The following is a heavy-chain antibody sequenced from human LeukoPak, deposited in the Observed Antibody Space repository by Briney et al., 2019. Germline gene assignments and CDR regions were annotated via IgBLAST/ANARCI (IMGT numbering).Heavy chain of an antibody. CDR3: AGAYCGGDCYSGRAFDI. CDR1: GGSISSSAYY. CDR2: IYYSGNT. Sequence: SETLSLTCSVSGGSISSSAYYWGWIRQPPGQGLEWIGSIYYSGNTYYNPSLKSRVTISVDTSKNQFSLKLSSVTAADTAVYYCAGAYCGGDCYSGRAFDIWGQGTMVTVSS. J-gene: IGHJ3*02. V-gene: IGHV4-39*07. D-gene: IGHD2-21*02.